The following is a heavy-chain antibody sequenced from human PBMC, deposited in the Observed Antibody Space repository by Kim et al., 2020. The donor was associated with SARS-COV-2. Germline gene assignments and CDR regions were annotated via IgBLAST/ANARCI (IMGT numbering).Heavy chain of an antibody. CDR2: INPNSGGT. D-gene: IGHD3-3*02. J-gene: IGHJ5*02. V-gene: IGHV1-2*02. Sequence: ASVKVSCKASGYTFTGYYMHWVRQAPGQGLEWMGWINPNSGGTNYAQKFQGRVTMTRDTSISTAYMELSRLRSDDTAVYYCARTRIRPFLDWFDPWGQGTLVTVSS. CDR3: ARTRIRPFLDWFDP. CDR1: GYTFTGYY.